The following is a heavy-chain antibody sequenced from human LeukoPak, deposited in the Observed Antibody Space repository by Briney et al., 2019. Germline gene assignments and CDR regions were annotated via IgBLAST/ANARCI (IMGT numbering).Heavy chain of an antibody. Sequence: GGSLRLSCAASGFTFSSYNMNWVRQAPGKGLEWVSYISSSSRTIYYADSVKGRVTISRDNAKNSLYLQLSSLRAEDTAVYYCARDFAYNTFDYWGQGTLVTVSS. CDR2: ISSSSRTI. D-gene: IGHD1-14*01. CDR1: GFTFSSYN. J-gene: IGHJ4*02. CDR3: ARDFAYNTFDY. V-gene: IGHV3-48*04.